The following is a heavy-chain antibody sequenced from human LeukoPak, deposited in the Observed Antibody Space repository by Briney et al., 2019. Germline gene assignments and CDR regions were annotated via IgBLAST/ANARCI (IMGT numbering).Heavy chain of an antibody. J-gene: IGHJ4*02. CDR1: GFTFGSYE. V-gene: IGHV3-48*03. D-gene: IGHD5-18*01. Sequence: GGSLRLSCAASGFTFGSYEMNWVRQVPGKGLEWVSYISSSGSTIYYADSVKGRFTISRDNAKNSLYLQMNSLRAEDTAVYYCARTDTAMVTYWGQGTLVTVSS. CDR2: ISSSGSTI. CDR3: ARTDTAMVTY.